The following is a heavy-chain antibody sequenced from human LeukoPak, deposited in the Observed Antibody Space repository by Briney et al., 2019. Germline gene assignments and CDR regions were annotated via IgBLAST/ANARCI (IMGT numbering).Heavy chain of an antibody. V-gene: IGHV4-39*07. CDR1: GGSISSSSHY. D-gene: IGHD3-22*01. Sequence: SETLSLTCSVSGGSISSSSHYWGWIRQPPGKGLEWIGSLYYSGSTYYSPSLRSRVTASVDASENQFSLKLSSVTAADTAVYYCARDALEDTMIVVVRGPWFDPWGQGTLVTVSS. CDR2: LYYSGST. CDR3: ARDALEDTMIVVVRGPWFDP. J-gene: IGHJ5*02.